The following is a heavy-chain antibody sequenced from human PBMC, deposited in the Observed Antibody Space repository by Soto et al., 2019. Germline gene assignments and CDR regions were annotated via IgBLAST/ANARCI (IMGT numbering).Heavy chain of an antibody. V-gene: IGHV3-23*01. D-gene: IGHD3-9*01. CDR2: LSGGGSTT. CDR1: GFTFSLSA. J-gene: IGHJ4*02. CDR3: AKGPEYDILTGCDY. Sequence: EVQGWESGGGFVQPGESLRLSCAASGFTFSLSAMSWVRQAPGRGLDWVSSLSGGGSTTDYADSVKGRFTISRDNSKNTVHLQMNSLRAEDTTVYYCAKGPEYDILTGCDYWGQGALVTVSS.